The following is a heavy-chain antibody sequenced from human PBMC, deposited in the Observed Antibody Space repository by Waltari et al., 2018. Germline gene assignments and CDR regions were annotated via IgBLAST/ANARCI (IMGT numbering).Heavy chain of an antibody. CDR1: GGTFSSYA. CDR3: ARDLGGDYGVIFDY. Sequence: QVQLVQSGAEVKKPGSSVTVSCKASGGTFSSYAISWVRQAPGQGLEWMGRIIPIFGTATYAQKFQGRVTITADKSTSTDYMELSSLRSEDTAVYYCARDLGGDYGVIFDYWGQGTLVTVSS. D-gene: IGHD4-17*01. J-gene: IGHJ4*02. CDR2: IIPIFGTA. V-gene: IGHV1-69*08.